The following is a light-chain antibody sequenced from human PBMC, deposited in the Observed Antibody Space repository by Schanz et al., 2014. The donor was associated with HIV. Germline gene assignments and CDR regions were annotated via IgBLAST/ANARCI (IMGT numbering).Light chain of an antibody. CDR3: QQSNSFPFT. CDR1: QSVSSY. V-gene: IGKV3-11*01. CDR2: GAS. J-gene: IGKJ3*01. Sequence: EIVLTQSPATLSLSPGERATLSCRASQSVSSYLAWYQQKPGQAPRLLIYGASSRATGIPDRFSGSGSGTDFTLTISRLEPEDFATYFCQQSNSFPFTFGPGTRIDMK.